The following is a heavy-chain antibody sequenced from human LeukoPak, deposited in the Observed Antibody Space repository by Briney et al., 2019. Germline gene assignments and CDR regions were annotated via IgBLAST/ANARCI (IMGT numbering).Heavy chain of an antibody. Sequence: GGSLRLSCAASGFTFSSYAMHWVRQAPGKGLEWVGVISDDGRNKKYADSVKGRFTISRDNSKDTLYLQMNSLRDEDTAVYYCAKRPSDYGDYVTYFDYWGQGTLVTVSS. J-gene: IGHJ4*02. D-gene: IGHD4-17*01. CDR1: GFTFSSYA. CDR2: ISDDGRNK. V-gene: IGHV3-30*18. CDR3: AKRPSDYGDYVTYFDY.